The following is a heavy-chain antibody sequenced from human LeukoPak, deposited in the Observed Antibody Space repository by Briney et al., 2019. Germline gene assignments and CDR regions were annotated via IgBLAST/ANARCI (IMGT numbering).Heavy chain of an antibody. V-gene: IGHV3-9*01. Sequence: GRSLRLSCAASGFTFDDYAMHWVRQAPGKGLEWVSGISWNSGSIGYADSVKGRFTISRDNAKNSLYLQMNSLRAEDTALYYCARDTVGATDYWGQGTLVTVSS. D-gene: IGHD1-26*01. CDR2: ISWNSGSI. CDR1: GFTFDDYA. J-gene: IGHJ4*02. CDR3: ARDTVGATDY.